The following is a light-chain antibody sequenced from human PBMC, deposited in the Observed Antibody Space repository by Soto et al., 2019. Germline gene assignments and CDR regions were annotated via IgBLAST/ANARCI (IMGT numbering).Light chain of an antibody. CDR2: DVS. CDR3: NSYTTGTTGV. J-gene: IGLJ3*02. Sequence: QSVLTQPASVSGSPGPSITISCTGTTSDVGRYNYVSWHQQHPGKAPKLLIFDVSNRPSGVSDRFSGSKSGNTASLTISGLQAEDEADYYCNSYTTGTTGVFGGGTKLTVL. CDR1: TSDVGRYNY. V-gene: IGLV2-14*01.